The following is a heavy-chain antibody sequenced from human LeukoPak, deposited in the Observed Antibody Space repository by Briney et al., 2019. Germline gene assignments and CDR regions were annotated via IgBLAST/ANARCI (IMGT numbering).Heavy chain of an antibody. V-gene: IGHV3-74*01. CDR2: INSDGSST. CDR3: AKDRILTGYEVRCFDY. CDR1: GFAFSSHW. D-gene: IGHD3-9*01. Sequence: GGSLRLSCAASGFAFSSHWMHWVRQAPVKGLVWVSRINSDGSSTSSADSVKGRFTISRDNAKNTLYLQMNSLRAEDTAVYYCAKDRILTGYEVRCFDYWGQGTLVTVSS. J-gene: IGHJ4*02.